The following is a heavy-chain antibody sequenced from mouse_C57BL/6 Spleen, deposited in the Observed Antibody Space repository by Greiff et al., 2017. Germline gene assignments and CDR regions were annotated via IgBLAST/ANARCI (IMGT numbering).Heavy chain of an antibody. CDR1: GYTFTDYN. Sequence: EVKLMESGPELVKPGASVKIPCKASGYTFTDYNMDWVKQSHGKSLEWIGDINPNNGGTIYNQKFKGKATLTVDKSSSTAYMELRSLTSEDTAVYYCARKSIYYDYHYYAMDYWGQGTSVTVSS. CDR2: INPNNGGT. J-gene: IGHJ4*01. D-gene: IGHD2-4*01. CDR3: ARKSIYYDYHYYAMDY. V-gene: IGHV1-18*01.